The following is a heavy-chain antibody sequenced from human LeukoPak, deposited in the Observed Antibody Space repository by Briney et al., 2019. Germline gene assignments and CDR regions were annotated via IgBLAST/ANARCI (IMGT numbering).Heavy chain of an antibody. V-gene: IGHV3-23*01. CDR1: GFTFSSYA. J-gene: IGHJ4*02. Sequence: GGSLRLSCAASGFTFSSYAMRWVRQAPGKGLEWVSAISGSGGSTYYADSVKGRFTISRDNAKNSLYLQMNSLRAEDTAVYYCARAFWSSSWTSDYWGQGTLVTVSS. D-gene: IGHD6-13*01. CDR3: ARAFWSSSWTSDY. CDR2: ISGSGGST.